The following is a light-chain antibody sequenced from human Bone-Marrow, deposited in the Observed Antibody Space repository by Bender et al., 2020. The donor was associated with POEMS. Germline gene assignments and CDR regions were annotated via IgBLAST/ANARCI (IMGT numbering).Light chain of an antibody. CDR3: QAWDSRTGV. Sequence: QSALTQPRSVSGSPGQSVTIPCTGTSRDVNGYTYVSWYQQHPGKAPKFIIYDVKKRPSGVPDRFSGSNSGNTATLTISGTQAMDEADYYCQAWDSRTGVFGTGTKVSVL. CDR1: SRDVNGYTY. J-gene: IGLJ1*01. CDR2: DVK. V-gene: IGLV2-11*01.